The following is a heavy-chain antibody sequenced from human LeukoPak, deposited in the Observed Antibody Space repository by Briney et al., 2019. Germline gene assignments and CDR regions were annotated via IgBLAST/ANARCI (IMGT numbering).Heavy chain of an antibody. J-gene: IGHJ4*02. V-gene: IGHV4-61*01. CDR1: GGSVSSGSYY. CDR3: ARDRLGGSGSYYYY. D-gene: IGHD3-10*01. CDR2: IYYSGSP. Sequence: ASETLSLTCTVSGGSVSSGSYYWSWIRQPPGKGLEWIGYIYYSGSPTYNPSLKSRVTISVDTSKNQSSLKLSSVTAADTAVYYCARDRLGGSGSYYYYWGQGTLVTVSS.